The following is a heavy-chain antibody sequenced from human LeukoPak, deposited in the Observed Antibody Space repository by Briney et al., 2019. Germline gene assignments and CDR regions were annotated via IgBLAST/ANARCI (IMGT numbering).Heavy chain of an antibody. CDR1: GFNFSPYA. CDR2: ISSNGGST. CDR3: AREPWSANYYYGMDV. Sequence: GGSLRLSCAASGFNFSPYAMHWVRQAPGEGLEYVSVISSNGGSTYYADSVKGRFTISRDNSKNTLDLQMGSLRAEDMAVYYCAREPWSANYYYGMDVWGQGTTVIVS. D-gene: IGHD3-3*01. J-gene: IGHJ6*02. V-gene: IGHV3-64*02.